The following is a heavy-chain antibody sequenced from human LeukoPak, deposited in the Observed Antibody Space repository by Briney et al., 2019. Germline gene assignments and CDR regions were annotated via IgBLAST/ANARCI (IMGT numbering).Heavy chain of an antibody. CDR3: ARDGGDYYDSSGYLY. CDR1: GGSISSSSYY. CDR2: IYYSGST. D-gene: IGHD3-22*01. V-gene: IGHV4-39*07. J-gene: IGHJ4*02. Sequence: SETLSLTCTVSGGSISSSSYYWGWIRQPPGKGLEWSGSIYYSGSTYYNPSLKSRVTISVDTSKNQFSLKLSSVTAADTAVYYCARDGGDYYDSSGYLYWGQGTLVTVSS.